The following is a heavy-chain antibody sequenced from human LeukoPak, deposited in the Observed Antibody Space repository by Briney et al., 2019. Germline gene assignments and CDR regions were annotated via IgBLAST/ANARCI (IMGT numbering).Heavy chain of an antibody. V-gene: IGHV3-21*01. J-gene: IGHJ4*02. D-gene: IGHD2-15*01. CDR1: GFTFSSYS. Sequence: PGGSLRLSCAASGFTFSSYSMNWVRQPPGKGLEWVSSISSSGSYIYYADSVKGRFSISKDSAKNSLYLQINSLRAEDTAVYYCARGPQFCSGGSCYGYYFDYWGQGTLVTVSS. CDR3: ARGPQFCSGGSCYGYYFDY. CDR2: ISSSGSYI.